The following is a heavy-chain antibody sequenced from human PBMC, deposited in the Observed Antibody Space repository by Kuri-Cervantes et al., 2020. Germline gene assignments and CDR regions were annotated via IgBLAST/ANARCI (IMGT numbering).Heavy chain of an antibody. J-gene: IGHJ6*02. D-gene: IGHD4-11*01. V-gene: IGHV3-33*08. CDR1: GFSFSSYG. CDR3: ARGGGALTTEDGMDV. CDR2: IWYDGSNK. Sequence: GESLKISCAASGFSFSSYGMSWVRQAPGKGLEWVAVIWYDGSNKYYADSVKGRFTISRDNSKNTLYLQMNSLRAEDTAVYYCARGGGALTTEDGMDVWGQGTTVTVSS.